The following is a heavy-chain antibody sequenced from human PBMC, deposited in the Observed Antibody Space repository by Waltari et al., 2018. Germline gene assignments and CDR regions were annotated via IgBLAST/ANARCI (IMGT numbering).Heavy chain of an antibody. Sequence: QVQLVQSGAEVKTPGASVKVSCKASGYTFTSYAMHWVRQAPGQRLEWMGWINAGNGNTKYSQKFQGRVTITRDTSASTAYMELSSLRSEDTAVYYCAIVSMVQGVISPGYFDYWGQGTLVTVSS. CDR1: GYTFTSYA. CDR2: INAGNGNT. J-gene: IGHJ4*02. CDR3: AIVSMVQGVISPGYFDY. D-gene: IGHD3-10*01. V-gene: IGHV1-3*01.